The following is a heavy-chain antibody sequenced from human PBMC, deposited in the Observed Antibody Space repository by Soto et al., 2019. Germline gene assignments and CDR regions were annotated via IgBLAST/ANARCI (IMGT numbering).Heavy chain of an antibody. Sequence: GSGPTLVNPTQTLTLTCTFSGFSLSTSGMRVSWIRQPPGKALEWLARIDWDDDEFYSTSLKTRLTISKDTSKNQVVLTMTNMDPVDTATYYCARTHPGLSGYYYGMDVWGQGTTVTVSS. CDR1: GFSLSTSGMR. CDR3: ARTHPGLSGYYYGMDV. CDR2: IDWDDDE. D-gene: IGHD3-10*01. J-gene: IGHJ6*02. V-gene: IGHV2-70*04.